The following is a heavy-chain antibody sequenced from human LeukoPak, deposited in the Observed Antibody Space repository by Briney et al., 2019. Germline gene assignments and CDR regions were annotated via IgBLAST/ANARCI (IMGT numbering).Heavy chain of an antibody. CDR2: IKPSGGST. D-gene: IGHD3-10*01. Sequence: ASVTVSFKASGYTFTIYYMHWVRQAPGQGLEWMGIIKPSGGSTSYAQKFQGRVTMTRDTATSTVYMELSSLRSEDTAVYYCARVNGSGSFDYWGQGTLVTVSS. CDR1: GYTFTIYY. J-gene: IGHJ4*02. CDR3: ARVNGSGSFDY. V-gene: IGHV1-46*01.